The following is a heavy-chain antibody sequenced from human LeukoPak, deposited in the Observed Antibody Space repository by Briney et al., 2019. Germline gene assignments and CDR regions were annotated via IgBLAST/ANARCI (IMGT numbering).Heavy chain of an antibody. CDR1: GYTFTDHY. Sequence: ASVKVSCKALGYTFTDHYFHWLRQAPGQGIEWMGWIHPGRGDTNIAQKFQGRVTMTRDTSISTAYMELSRLRSDDTAVYYCARVSSSGSLTDYWGQGTLVTVSS. J-gene: IGHJ4*02. V-gene: IGHV1-2*02. D-gene: IGHD6-19*01. CDR2: IHPGRGDT. CDR3: ARVSSSGSLTDY.